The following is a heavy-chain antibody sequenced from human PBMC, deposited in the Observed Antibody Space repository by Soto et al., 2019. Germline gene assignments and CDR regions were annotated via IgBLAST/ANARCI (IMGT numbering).Heavy chain of an antibody. CDR1: GYSISSTNW. CDR2: IYYSGST. CDR3: AKKNRDHYDNSGFYSA. J-gene: IGHJ5*02. D-gene: IGHD3-22*01. Sequence: PSETLSLTCAVSGYSISSTNWWGWIRQPPGKGLEWIGFIYYSGSTYYNPSLKSRVTMSVDTSKNQFSLNLSSVTAVDTAVYYCAKKNRDHYDNSGFYSAWGQGTLVTVSS. V-gene: IGHV4-28*01.